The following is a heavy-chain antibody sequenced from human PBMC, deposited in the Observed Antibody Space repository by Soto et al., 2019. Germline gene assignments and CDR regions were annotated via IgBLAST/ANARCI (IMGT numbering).Heavy chain of an antibody. CDR1: GFTFSSYA. CDR3: ARDPYCSSTSCYELDY. CDR2: ISYDGSNK. D-gene: IGHD2-2*01. J-gene: IGHJ4*02. V-gene: IGHV3-30-3*01. Sequence: GGSLRLSCAASGFTFSSYAMHWVRQAPGKGLEWVAVISYDGSNKYYADSVKGRFTISRDNSKNTLYLQMNSLRAEDTAVYYCARDPYCSSTSCYELDYWGQGTLVTVSS.